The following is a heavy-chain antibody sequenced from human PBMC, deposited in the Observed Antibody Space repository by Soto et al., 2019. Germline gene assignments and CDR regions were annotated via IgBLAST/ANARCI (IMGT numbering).Heavy chain of an antibody. J-gene: IGHJ3*02. Sequence: PSETLSLTCTVSGGSISSGDYYWSWIRQPPGKGLEWIGYIYYSGSTYYNPSLKSRVTISVDTSKNQFSLKLSSVTAADTAVYYCARSGQSYDSSGYHFWNAFDIWGQGTMVTVSS. D-gene: IGHD3-22*01. CDR3: ARSGQSYDSSGYHFWNAFDI. CDR2: IYYSGST. CDR1: GGSISSGDYY. V-gene: IGHV4-30-4*02.